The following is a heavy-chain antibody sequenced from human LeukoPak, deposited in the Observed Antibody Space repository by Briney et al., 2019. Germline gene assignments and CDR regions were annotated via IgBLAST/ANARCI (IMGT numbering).Heavy chain of an antibody. CDR1: GFTFSSYA. CDR3: ARDDGGNSDAFDI. V-gene: IGHV3-64*01. D-gene: IGHD2-21*02. Sequence: GGSLRISCAASGFTFSSYAMHWVRQAPGKGLEYVSAISSNGGSTYYANSVKGRFTISRDNSKNTLYLQMGSLRAEDMAVYYCARDDGGNSDAFDIWGQGTMVTVSS. J-gene: IGHJ3*02. CDR2: ISSNGGST.